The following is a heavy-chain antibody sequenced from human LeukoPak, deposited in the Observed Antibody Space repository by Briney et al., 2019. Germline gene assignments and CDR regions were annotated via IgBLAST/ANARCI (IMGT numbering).Heavy chain of an antibody. D-gene: IGHD2-21*02. V-gene: IGHV3-21*01. Sequence: MTGGSLRLSCAASGFTFRSYTMNWVRQAPGKGREGVSSIAGSSGYISYADSVKGRFTISRDNAKKSLYLQMTSLTAEDTAVYYCARDRGAYCGGDCYLGFDYWGRGTLVTVSS. J-gene: IGHJ4*01. CDR3: ARDRGAYCGGDCYLGFDY. CDR2: IAGSSGYI. CDR1: GFTFRSYT.